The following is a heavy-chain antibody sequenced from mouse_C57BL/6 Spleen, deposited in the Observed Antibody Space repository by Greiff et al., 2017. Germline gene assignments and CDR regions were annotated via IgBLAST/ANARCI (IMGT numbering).Heavy chain of an antibody. CDR1: GFSFNTYA. J-gene: IGHJ3*01. V-gene: IGHV10-1*01. CDR2: IRSKSNNYAT. D-gene: IGHD2-4*01. CDR3: VRHWGDYGGAWFAY. Sequence: EVQLVESGGGLVQPKGSLKLSCAASGFSFNTYAMNWVRQAPGKGLEWVARIRSKSNNYATYYADSVKDRFTISSDDSESMIYLQMNNLKTEDTAMYYCVRHWGDYGGAWFAYWGQGTLVTVSA.